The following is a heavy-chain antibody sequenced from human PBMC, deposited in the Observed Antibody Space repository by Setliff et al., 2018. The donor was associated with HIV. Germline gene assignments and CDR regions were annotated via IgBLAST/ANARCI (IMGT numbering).Heavy chain of an antibody. Sequence: SVKVSCKASGGTFRSHEISWVRQAPGQGLKWMGGIVPILNTGNYAPKFQGRVTITADESTTTAYMELSSLRSEDTAVYYCARIPNHSSGFDYWGQGTPVTVSS. V-gene: IGHV1-69*13. D-gene: IGHD3-22*01. J-gene: IGHJ4*02. CDR2: IVPILNTG. CDR1: GGTFRSHE. CDR3: ARIPNHSSGFDY.